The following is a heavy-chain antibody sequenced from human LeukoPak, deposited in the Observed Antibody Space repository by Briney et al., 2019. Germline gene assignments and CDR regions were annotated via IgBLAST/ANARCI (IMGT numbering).Heavy chain of an antibody. CDR3: ARMRFLSGYCFDY. D-gene: IGHD3-3*01. CDR1: GGSISSYY. Sequence: SETLSLTCTVSGGSISSYYWSWIRQPPGKGLEWIGYIYYSGSTNYNPSLKSRVTISVDTSKNQFSLKLSSVTAADTAVYYCARMRFLSGYCFDYWGQGTLVTVSS. V-gene: IGHV4-59*01. CDR2: IYYSGST. J-gene: IGHJ4*02.